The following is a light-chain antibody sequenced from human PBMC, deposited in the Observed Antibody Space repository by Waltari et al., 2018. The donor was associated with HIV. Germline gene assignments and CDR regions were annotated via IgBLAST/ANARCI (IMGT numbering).Light chain of an antibody. J-gene: IGLJ2*01. CDR2: SNN. CDR3: AAWDDSLNVV. Sequence: QSVLSQPPSASGTPGQRVTISCSRSSSKIGSDTVNWYQQLPGTAPKLLLYSNNQRPSGVPDRFSGSKSGTSASLAISGLQSEDEADYYCAAWDDSLNVVFGGGTKLTVL. V-gene: IGLV1-44*01. CDR1: SSKIGSDT.